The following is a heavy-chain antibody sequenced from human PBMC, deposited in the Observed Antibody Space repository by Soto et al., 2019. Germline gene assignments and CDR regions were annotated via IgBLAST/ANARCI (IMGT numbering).Heavy chain of an antibody. CDR3: ALKSSPTVGNWFDP. CDR1: GFSLSTSGVG. D-gene: IGHD4-17*01. Sequence: GSGPTLVNPTQTLTLTCTFSGFSLSTSGVGVGWIRQPPGKALEWLALIYWDDDKRYSPSLKSRLTITKDTSKNQVVLTMTNMDPVDTATYYCALKSSPTVGNWFDPWGQGTLVTVSS. J-gene: IGHJ5*02. CDR2: IYWDDDK. V-gene: IGHV2-5*02.